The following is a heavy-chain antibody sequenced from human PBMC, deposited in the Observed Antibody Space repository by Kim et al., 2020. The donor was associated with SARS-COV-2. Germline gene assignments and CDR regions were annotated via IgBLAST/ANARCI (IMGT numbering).Heavy chain of an antibody. CDR3: ARVISSSAPPF. D-gene: IGHD6-13*01. CDR1: GFTFSSYA. V-gene: IGHV3-30*04. J-gene: IGHJ4*02. Sequence: GGSLRLSCAASGFTFSSYAMHWVRQAPGKGLEWVAVISYDGSNKYYADSVKGRFTISRDNSKNTLYLQMNSLRAEDTAVYYCARVISSSAPPFWGQGTLVTVSS. CDR2: ISYDGSNK.